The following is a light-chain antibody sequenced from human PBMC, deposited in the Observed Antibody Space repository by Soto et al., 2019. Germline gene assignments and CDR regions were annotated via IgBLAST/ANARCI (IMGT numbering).Light chain of an antibody. Sequence: EIVLTQSPATLSLSPGERATLSCRASQSVSSYLAWYQQKPGQAPRLLIYDASNRATGIPARFSGSGSGTDFTLTISSLGPEDFAVYYCQQRSNWPLTFGGATKVDIK. CDR1: QSVSSY. CDR2: DAS. V-gene: IGKV3-11*01. J-gene: IGKJ4*01. CDR3: QQRSNWPLT.